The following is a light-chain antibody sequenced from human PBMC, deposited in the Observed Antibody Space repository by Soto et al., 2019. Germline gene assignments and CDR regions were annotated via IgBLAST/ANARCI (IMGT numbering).Light chain of an antibody. Sequence: EIVMTQSPATLSVSPGERATLSCRASQSFSSNLAWYQHKPGQAPRLLIYGASTRATGIPARFSGSGSGTEFTLTISSLQSEDFAVYYCQQYNNWPLLTFGGGTKVEIK. V-gene: IGKV3-15*01. J-gene: IGKJ4*01. CDR3: QQYNNWPLLT. CDR2: GAS. CDR1: QSFSSN.